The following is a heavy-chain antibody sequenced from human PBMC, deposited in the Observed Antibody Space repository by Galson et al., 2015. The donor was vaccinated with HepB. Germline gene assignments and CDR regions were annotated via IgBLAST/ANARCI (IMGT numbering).Heavy chain of an antibody. CDR3: ASPDFDSSSSDFAY. CDR2: ISALHGKT. Sequence: SVKVSCKASDYTSINYGINWVRQAPGQGLEWMGWISALHGKTNYAQKLQGRVTTTTDTDMRTAYVELTSLRSDDTAVYYCASPDFDSSSSDFAYWGQGSLVTVSP. J-gene: IGHJ4*02. D-gene: IGHD6-6*01. CDR1: DYTSINYG. V-gene: IGHV1-18*01.